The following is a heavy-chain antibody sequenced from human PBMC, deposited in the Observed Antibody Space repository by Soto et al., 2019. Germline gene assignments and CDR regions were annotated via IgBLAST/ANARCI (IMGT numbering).Heavy chain of an antibody. D-gene: IGHD6-19*01. J-gene: IGHJ5*02. CDR2: IDPSDSYT. Sequence: GESLKISCKGSGYSFTSYWISWVRQMPGEGLEWMGRIDPSDSYTNYSPSFQGHVTISADKSISTAYLQWSSLKASDTAMYYCSRSSTSIAVAATGWFDPRGQGTLVTVSS. CDR3: SRSSTSIAVAATGWFDP. CDR1: GYSFTSYW. V-gene: IGHV5-10-1*01.